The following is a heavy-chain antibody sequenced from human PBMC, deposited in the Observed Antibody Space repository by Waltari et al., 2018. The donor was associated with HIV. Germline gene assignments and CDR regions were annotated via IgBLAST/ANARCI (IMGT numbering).Heavy chain of an antibody. J-gene: IGHJ6*02. CDR3: ARMSGVGELVGHYYGLGD. D-gene: IGHD3-10*01. CDR1: GFTFKAFG. V-gene: IGHV3-33*01. Sequence: QEELVESGGGVVQPGRSLNISCATSGFTFKAFGMPWVRQAPGKGMEWVAMISLYGNSKYYAGCRKARFTISRDNSKSVLYLQMNSLRTEDTAVYYCARMSGVGELVGHYYGLGDWGQGTTVSVS. CDR2: ISLYGNSK.